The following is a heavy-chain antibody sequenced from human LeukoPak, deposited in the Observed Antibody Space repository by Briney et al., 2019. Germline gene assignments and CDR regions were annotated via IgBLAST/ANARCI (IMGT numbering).Heavy chain of an antibody. CDR1: GFTFSSYW. D-gene: IGHD2-15*01. CDR3: VSGYCRGARCHAFAFDI. CDR2: IKQDGSEK. Sequence: PGGSLRLSCAASGFTFSSYWMSWVRQAPGKGLEWVANIKQDGSEKYYVDSVKGRFTISRDNAKNSLYLQMNSLRAEDTAVYYCVSGYCRGARCHAFAFDIWGQGTMVTVSS. V-gene: IGHV3-7*03. J-gene: IGHJ3*02.